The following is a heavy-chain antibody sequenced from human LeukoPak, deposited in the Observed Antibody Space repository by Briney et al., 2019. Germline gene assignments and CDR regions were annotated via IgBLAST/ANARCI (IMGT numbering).Heavy chain of an antibody. V-gene: IGHV3-7*01. Sequence: GGSLRLSCAASGFTISSYWMSWVRQAPGRGLEWVANIKQDGSEKYYVDSVKGRFTISRDNAKNSLYLQMNSLRAEDTAVYYCARFVSGSWGQGTLVTVSS. J-gene: IGHJ4*02. CDR3: ARFVSGS. D-gene: IGHD6-19*01. CDR1: GFTISSYW. CDR2: IKQDGSEK.